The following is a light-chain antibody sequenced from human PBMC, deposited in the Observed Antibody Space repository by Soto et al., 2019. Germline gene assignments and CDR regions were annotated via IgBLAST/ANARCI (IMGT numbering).Light chain of an antibody. J-gene: IGKJ1*01. CDR2: VTS. CDR1: QSVSSNS. Sequence: EIVFTQSPSTLSLSPGEIATLSCRASQSVSSNSLAWYRRNPGQPPSLLIYVTSTRATDNPRRFSGSGSGTDFTLTITRLEPEDFAVYFCQQYGDSPPTFGQGTKVEVK. CDR3: QQYGDSPPT. V-gene: IGKV3-20*01.